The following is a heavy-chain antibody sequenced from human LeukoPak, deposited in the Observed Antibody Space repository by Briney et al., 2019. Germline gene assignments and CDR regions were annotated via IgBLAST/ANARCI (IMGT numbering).Heavy chain of an antibody. CDR2: ISGSGGST. CDR3: ARDAKADDDSSGYYRSPPDY. V-gene: IGHV3-23*01. Sequence: HPGGSLRLSCAASGFTFSSYAMSWVRQAPGKGLEWVSAISGSGGSTYYADSVKGRFTISRDNSKNTVYLQMNSLRAEDTAVYYCARDAKADDDSSGYYRSPPDYGGQGILVTVSS. CDR1: GFTFSSYA. J-gene: IGHJ4*02. D-gene: IGHD3-22*01.